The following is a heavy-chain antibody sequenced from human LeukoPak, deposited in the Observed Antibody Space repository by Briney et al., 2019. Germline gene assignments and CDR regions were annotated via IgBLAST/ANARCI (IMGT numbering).Heavy chain of an antibody. V-gene: IGHV4-31*03. CDR2: IYYGGST. CDR3: ARGVIVVVPAAIIPLGMDV. J-gene: IGHJ6*02. Sequence: SETLSLTCTVSGGSISSGGYYWSWLRQHPGTGLEWIGYIYYGGSTYYNPSLKSRVTISVDTSKNQFSLKLSSVTAADTAVYYCARGVIVVVPAAIIPLGMDVWGQGTTVTVSS. D-gene: IGHD2-2*01. CDR1: GGSISSGGYY.